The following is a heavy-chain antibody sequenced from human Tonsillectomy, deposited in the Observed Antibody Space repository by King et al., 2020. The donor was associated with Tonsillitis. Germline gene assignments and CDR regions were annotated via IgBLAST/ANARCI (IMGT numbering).Heavy chain of an antibody. CDR3: ARSIGYYDSSGYLYYGMDV. Sequence: QLVQSGAEVKKRGASVKVSCKASGYTFTNYGVTWVRQAPGQGLEWMGWISGYNGNTNYAQKVQGRVTMTTDTSTSTAYMELRSLRSDDTAVYYCARSIGYYDSSGYLYYGMDVWGQGTTVTVSS. V-gene: IGHV1-18*01. CDR2: ISGYNGNT. D-gene: IGHD3-22*01. J-gene: IGHJ6*02. CDR1: GYTFTNYG.